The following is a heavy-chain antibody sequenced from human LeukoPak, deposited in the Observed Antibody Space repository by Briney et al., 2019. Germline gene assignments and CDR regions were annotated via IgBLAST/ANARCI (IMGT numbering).Heavy chain of an antibody. J-gene: IGHJ5*02. V-gene: IGHV3-11*06. CDR1: GFTFSDYY. CDR2: ISSSSSYT. D-gene: IGHD3-10*01. CDR3: ARFGQSANWFDP. Sequence: PGGSLRLSCIASGFTFSDYYMSWIRQAPGKGLEWVSYISSSSSYTNYADSVKGRFTISRDNAKNSLYLQMNSLRAEDTAVYYCARFGQSANWFDPWGQGTLVTVSS.